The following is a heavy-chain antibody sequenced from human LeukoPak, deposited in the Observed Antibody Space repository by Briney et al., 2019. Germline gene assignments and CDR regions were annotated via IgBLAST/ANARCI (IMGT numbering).Heavy chain of an antibody. CDR3: ARHLHYGGKPFDY. Sequence: SETLSLTCTVSGGSINGYYWSWIRQPPGTGLEWIGYVYYSGSTDYNPSLRSRVTISVDTSKNQFSLKLSSVTAADTAVYYCARHLHYGGKPFDYWGQGALVTVSS. D-gene: IGHD4-23*01. J-gene: IGHJ4*02. CDR2: VYYSGST. V-gene: IGHV4-59*08. CDR1: GGSINGYY.